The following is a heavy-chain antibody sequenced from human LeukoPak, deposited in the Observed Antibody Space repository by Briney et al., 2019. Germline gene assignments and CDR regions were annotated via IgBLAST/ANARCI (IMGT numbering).Heavy chain of an antibody. CDR2: VTGSGGAT. CDR3: AKGVSAGKVDWFDP. Sequence: GGSLRLSCAASGFTFSNYAMTWVRQAPGPGLEWISSVTGSGGATFYAASVRGRFTISRDNSRSTLHLQMDSLRAEDTAVYYCAKGVSAGKVDWFDPWGQGALVTVSS. J-gene: IGHJ5*02. CDR1: GFTFSNYA. D-gene: IGHD6-13*01. V-gene: IGHV3-23*01.